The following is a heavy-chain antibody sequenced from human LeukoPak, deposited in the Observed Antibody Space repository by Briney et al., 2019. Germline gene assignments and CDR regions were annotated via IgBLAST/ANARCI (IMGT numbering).Heavy chain of an antibody. D-gene: IGHD3-10*01. CDR1: GFTFSSYA. CDR2: INHSGST. J-gene: IGHJ4*02. CDR3: ARGPGRSGDY. V-gene: IGHV4-34*01. Sequence: GSLRLSCAASGFTFSSYAMSWIRQPPGKGLEWIGEINHSGSTNYNPSLKSRVTISVDTSKNQFSLKLSSVTAADTAVYYCARGPGRSGDYWGQGTLVTVSS.